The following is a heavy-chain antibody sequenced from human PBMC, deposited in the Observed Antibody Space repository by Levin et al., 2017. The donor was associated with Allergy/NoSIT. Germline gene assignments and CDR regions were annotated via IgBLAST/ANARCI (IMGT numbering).Heavy chain of an antibody. Sequence: SQTLSLPCAVHGGSLRGYYWNWVRQSPGKGLEWIGEISHDGRVTYNPSLKSRVTESVDTSKNQFSLKLTSVTAADTAVYYCARAYYGDYVNWGQGTLVTVSS. CDR3: ARAYYGDYVN. D-gene: IGHD4-17*01. J-gene: IGHJ4*02. V-gene: IGHV4-34*01. CDR1: GGSLRGYY. CDR2: ISHDGRV.